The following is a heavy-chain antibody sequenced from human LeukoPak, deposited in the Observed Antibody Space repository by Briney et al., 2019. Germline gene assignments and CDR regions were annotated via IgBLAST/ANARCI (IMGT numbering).Heavy chain of an antibody. CDR2: ISGSGGST. Sequence: GGSLRLSCAASGFTFSSYAMSWVRQAPGKGLEWVSAISGSGGSTYYADSVKGRFTISRDNSKNTLYLQMNSLRAEDTAVYYCAKELIRPTYYYGSGSYTTPYYFDYWGQGTLVTVSS. CDR1: GFTFSSYA. V-gene: IGHV3-23*01. CDR3: AKELIRPTYYYGSGSYTTPYYFDY. D-gene: IGHD3-10*01. J-gene: IGHJ4*02.